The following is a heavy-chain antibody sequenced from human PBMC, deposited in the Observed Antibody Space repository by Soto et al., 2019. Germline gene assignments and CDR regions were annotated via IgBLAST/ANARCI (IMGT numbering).Heavy chain of an antibody. CDR2: ISSSSSYI. D-gene: IGHD3-3*01. CDR1: GFTFSSYS. J-gene: IGHJ6*02. Sequence: EVQLVESGGGLVKPGGSLRLSCAASGFTFSSYSMNWVRQAPGKGLEWVSSISSSSSYIYYADSVKGRFTISRDNAKNSLYLKMNSLRAEDTAVYYCAGHYDFWSGYSPAGYGMDVWGQGTTVTVSS. CDR3: AGHYDFWSGYSPAGYGMDV. V-gene: IGHV3-21*01.